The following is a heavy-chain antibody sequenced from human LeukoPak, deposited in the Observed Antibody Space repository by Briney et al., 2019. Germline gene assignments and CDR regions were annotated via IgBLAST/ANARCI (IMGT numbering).Heavy chain of an antibody. J-gene: IGHJ4*02. CDR2: IRYDGSNK. D-gene: IGHD1-14*01. V-gene: IGHV3-30*02. Sequence: GGSLRPSCAASGFTFSSYGMHWVRQAPGKGLEWVAFIRYDGSNKYYADSVKGRFTISRDNSKNTLYLQMNSLRAEDTAVYYCAKESSRTENYFDYWGQRTLVTVSS. CDR1: GFTFSSYG. CDR3: AKESSRTENYFDY.